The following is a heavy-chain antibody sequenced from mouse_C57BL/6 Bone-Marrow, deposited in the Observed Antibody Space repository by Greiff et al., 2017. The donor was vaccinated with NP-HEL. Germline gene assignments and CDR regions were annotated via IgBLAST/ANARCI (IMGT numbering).Heavy chain of an antibody. Sequence: EVKLVESGGGLVKPGGSLKLSCAASGFTFSDYGMHWVRQAPEKGLEWVAYISSGSSTIYYADTVKGRFTISRDNAKNTLFLQMTSLRSEDTAMYYCARRLLRLYWYFDVWGTGTTVTVSS. CDR1: GFTFSDYG. V-gene: IGHV5-17*01. J-gene: IGHJ1*03. CDR3: ARRLLRLYWYFDV. D-gene: IGHD1-2*01. CDR2: ISSGSSTI.